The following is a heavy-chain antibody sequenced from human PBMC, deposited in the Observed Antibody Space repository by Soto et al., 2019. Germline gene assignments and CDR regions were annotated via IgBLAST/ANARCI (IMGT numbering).Heavy chain of an antibody. Sequence: PGESLKISCKCSGYSFTGYWISLVRQMPGKGLEWMGIIYPGDSDTRYSPSFQGQVTISADKSISTAYLQWSSLKASDTAMYYCARLVFSNVLDYFDYWGQGTLVTVSS. D-gene: IGHD3-10*02. CDR3: ARLVFSNVLDYFDY. CDR1: GYSFTGYW. J-gene: IGHJ4*02. CDR2: IYPGDSDT. V-gene: IGHV5-51*01.